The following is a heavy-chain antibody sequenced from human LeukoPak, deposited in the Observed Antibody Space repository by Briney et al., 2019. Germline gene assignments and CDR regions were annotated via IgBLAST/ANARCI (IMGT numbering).Heavy chain of an antibody. CDR1: GFTFSTYT. D-gene: IGHD4-11*01. V-gene: IGHV3-21*01. J-gene: IGHJ6*03. CDR3: ARSQKTTVIDYMDV. Sequence: TGGSPRLSCAASGFTFSTYTMNWVRQAPGKGLEWVSSISSGSSYIYYADSVKGRFTISRDNAMNSLYLQMNSLRAEDTAVYYCARSQKTTVIDYMDVWGKGTTVTVSS. CDR2: ISSGSSYI.